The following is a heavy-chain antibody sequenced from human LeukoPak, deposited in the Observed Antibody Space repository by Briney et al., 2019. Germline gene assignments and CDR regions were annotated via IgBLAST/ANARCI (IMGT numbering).Heavy chain of an antibody. CDR3: VRWRSASDY. CDR2: IDGDGSTT. CDR1: GFTFSSYW. Sequence: PGGSLRLSCAASGFTFSSYWMHWVRHSPGKGLVWVSRIDGDGSTTTYADSVRGRFTISRDNAKNTVYLQMNSLRAEDTAVYYCVRWRSASDYWGQGTLVTVSS. D-gene: IGHD2-15*01. V-gene: IGHV3-74*01. J-gene: IGHJ4*02.